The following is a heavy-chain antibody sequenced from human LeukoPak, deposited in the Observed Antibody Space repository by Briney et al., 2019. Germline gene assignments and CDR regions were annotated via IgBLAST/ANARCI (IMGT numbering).Heavy chain of an antibody. D-gene: IGHD5-12*01. J-gene: IGHJ4*02. Sequence: ASVKVSFKASGYTFTAYYMHWVRQAPGQGLEWMGWINPNSGGTDYAQKFQGRVTMTRDTSISTAYMELSRLRSDDTAVYYCARSGYSGYDPIDYWGQGTLVTVSS. CDR2: INPNSGGT. CDR1: GYTFTAYY. CDR3: ARSGYSGYDPIDY. V-gene: IGHV1-2*02.